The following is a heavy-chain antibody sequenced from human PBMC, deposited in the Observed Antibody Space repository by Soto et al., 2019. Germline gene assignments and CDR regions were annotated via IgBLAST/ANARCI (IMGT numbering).Heavy chain of an antibody. CDR3: ARQRTTVVTQAYFDH. V-gene: IGHV4-39*01. CDR1: GDSISSRSYY. CDR2: IYYSGST. Sequence: SETLSLTCTVTGDSISSRSYYWGWIRQPPGKGLEWIGSIYYSGSTYNNPSLRSRVTISIDTSKNQFSLKLSSVTATDTAVYYCARQRTTVVTQAYFDHWGQGALVTVSS. J-gene: IGHJ4*02. D-gene: IGHD2-21*02.